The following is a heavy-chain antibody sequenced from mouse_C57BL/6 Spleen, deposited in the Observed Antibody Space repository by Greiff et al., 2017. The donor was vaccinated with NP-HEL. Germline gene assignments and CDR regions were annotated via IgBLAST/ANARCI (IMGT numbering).Heavy chain of an antibody. CDR1: GFTFSDYG. CDR2: ISSGSSTI. CDR3: AKDSSYYYFDY. J-gene: IGHJ2*01. V-gene: IGHV5-17*01. Sequence: EVKVVESGGGLVKPGGSLKLSCAASGFTFSDYGMHWVRQAPEKGLEWVAYISSGSSTIYYADTVKGRFTISRDNAKNTLFLQMTSLRSEDTAMYYCAKDSSYYYFDYWGQGTTLTVSS. D-gene: IGHD1-1*01.